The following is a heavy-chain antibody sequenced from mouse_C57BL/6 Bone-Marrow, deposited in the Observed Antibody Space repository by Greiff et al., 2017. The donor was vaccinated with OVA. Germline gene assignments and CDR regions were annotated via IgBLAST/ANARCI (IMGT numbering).Heavy chain of an antibody. J-gene: IGHJ3*01. Sequence: EVQLVESGGGLVQSGRSLRLSCATSGFTFSDFYMEWVRQAPGKGLEWIAASRNKANDYTTEYSASVKGRFIVSRDTSQSILYLQMNALRAEDTAIYYCARSPYGIYRAWFADWGQGTLVTVSA. CDR3: ARSPYGIYRAWFAD. V-gene: IGHV7-1*01. CDR2: SRNKANDYTT. D-gene: IGHD2-1*01. CDR1: GFTFSDFY.